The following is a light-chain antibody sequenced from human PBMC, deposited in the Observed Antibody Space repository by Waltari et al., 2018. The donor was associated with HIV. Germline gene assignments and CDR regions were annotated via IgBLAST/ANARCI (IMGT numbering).Light chain of an antibody. Sequence: SVLTQPPSASGTPGQRVTISCSGSRSNVQINPVSRYQQFPGTPPKLVQNEDEQRPSGVPDGFSGSKSGTSASLVISVLHSDDEADYYCACWDDSLPGPVFGTGTTVTVL. J-gene: IGLJ1*01. CDR3: ACWDDSLPGPV. CDR1: RSNVQINP. V-gene: IGLV1-44*01. CDR2: EDE.